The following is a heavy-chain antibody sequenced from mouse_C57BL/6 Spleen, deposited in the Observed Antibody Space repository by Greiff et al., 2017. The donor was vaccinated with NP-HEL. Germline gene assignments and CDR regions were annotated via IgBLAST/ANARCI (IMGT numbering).Heavy chain of an antibody. CDR3: ARDGSSTYYFDD. D-gene: IGHD1-1*01. CDR1: GFNIKDYY. J-gene: IGHJ2*01. V-gene: IGHV14-2*01. Sequence: EVQLQQSGAELVKPGASVKLSCTASGFNIKDYYMHWVKQRTEQGLEWIGRIDPEDGETKYAPKFPGKATITADTSSNTAYLQLSSLTSEDTAVYYCARDGSSTYYFDDWGKGTTRTVSA. CDR2: IDPEDGET.